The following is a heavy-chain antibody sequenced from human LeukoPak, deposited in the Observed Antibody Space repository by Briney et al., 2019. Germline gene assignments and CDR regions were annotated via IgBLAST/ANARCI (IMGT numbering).Heavy chain of an antibody. CDR1: GFTFSSNA. CDR3: AKAKPPSTVTASLDY. CDR2: MSSSGGST. V-gene: IGHV3-23*01. D-gene: IGHD4-17*01. J-gene: IGHJ4*02. Sequence: PGGSLRLSCAASGFTFSSNAMSWVRQAPGKGLEWVSGMSSSGGSTYYAESVKGRFTISRDNSKNMLYLQMNSLRAEDTAVYYCAKAKPPSTVTASLDYWGQGALVTVSS.